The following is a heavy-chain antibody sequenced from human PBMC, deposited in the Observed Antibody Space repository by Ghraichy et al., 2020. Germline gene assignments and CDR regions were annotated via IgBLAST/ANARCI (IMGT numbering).Heavy chain of an antibody. D-gene: IGHD2-15*01. Sequence: SETLSLTCAVYGGSFSGYYWSWIRQPPGKGLEWIGEINHSGSTNYNPSLKSRVTISVDTSKNQFSLKLSSVTAADTAVYYCARGPGGYCSGGSCYSILYWGQGTLVTVSS. CDR2: INHSGST. V-gene: IGHV4-34*01. CDR1: GGSFSGYY. J-gene: IGHJ4*02. CDR3: ARGPGGYCSGGSCYSILY.